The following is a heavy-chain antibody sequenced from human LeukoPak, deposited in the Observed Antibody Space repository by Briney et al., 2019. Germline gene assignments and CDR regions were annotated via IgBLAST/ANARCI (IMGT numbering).Heavy chain of an antibody. CDR2: IYYSGST. CDR1: GGSFSGYY. D-gene: IGHD3-22*01. CDR3: ARVTGYVIEDYFDY. J-gene: IGHJ4*02. Sequence: SETLSLTCAVYGGSFSGYYWSWIRQPPGKGLEWIGYIYYSGSTNYNPSLKSRVTISVGTSKNQFSLKLRSVTAADTAVYYCARVTGYVIEDYFDYWGQGTLVTVSS. V-gene: IGHV4-59*01.